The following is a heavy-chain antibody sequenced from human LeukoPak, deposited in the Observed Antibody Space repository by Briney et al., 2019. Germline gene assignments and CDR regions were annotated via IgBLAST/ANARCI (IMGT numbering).Heavy chain of an antibody. D-gene: IGHD4-17*01. CDR3: AKDRRSAHYGDYVPLDY. CDR1: GFTFSSYA. Sequence: GGSLTLSCAASGFTFSSYAMSWVRQAPGKGLEWVSAITGSGSSTYYADPVKGRFTISRDNSKNTLYLQMNSLRAEDTAVYNCAKDRRSAHYGDYVPLDYWGQGTLVTVSS. J-gene: IGHJ4*02. CDR2: ITGSGSST. V-gene: IGHV3-23*01.